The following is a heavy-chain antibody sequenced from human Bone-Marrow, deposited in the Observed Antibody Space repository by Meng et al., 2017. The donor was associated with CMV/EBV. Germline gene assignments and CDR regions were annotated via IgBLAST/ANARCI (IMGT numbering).Heavy chain of an antibody. D-gene: IGHD6-19*01. CDR3: TTFSLSSGRYYFDC. V-gene: IGHV3-15*01. CDR2: IKSKTGGGTI. Sequence: GGSLRLSCAASGFTFSNAWMSWVRQAPGKGLEWVGRIKSKTGGGTIDYAAPVIGRFTISRDDSKNTLYLQMNSLKTEDTAVYYCTTFSLSSGRYYFDCWGQGTLVTVSS. J-gene: IGHJ4*02. CDR1: GFTFSNAW.